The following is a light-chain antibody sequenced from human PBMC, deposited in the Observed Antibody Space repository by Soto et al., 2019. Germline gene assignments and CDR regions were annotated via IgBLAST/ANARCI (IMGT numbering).Light chain of an antibody. CDR3: SSYTPSSTYV. J-gene: IGLJ1*01. CDR1: TRDIGAYDY. CDR2: AVN. Sequence: QSVLTQPASVSGSPGQSITISCTGSTRDIGAYDYVSWYQQYPGKAPRLIIYAVNSRPSGVSNRFSGSKSGNTASLTISGLQAEDEADYHCSSYTPSSTYVFGTGTNSPS. V-gene: IGLV2-14*03.